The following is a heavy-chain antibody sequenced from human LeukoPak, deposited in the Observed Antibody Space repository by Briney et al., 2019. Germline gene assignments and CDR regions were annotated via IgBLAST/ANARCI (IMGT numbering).Heavy chain of an antibody. CDR1: GFTFSSYT. D-gene: IGHD4-23*01. J-gene: IGHJ4*02. Sequence: GGSLRLSCAASGFTFSSYTMNGVRQAPGKGLEWVSSISRSSSYIYYADSMKGRFTISRDNANNSLFLQMNSLRAEDTAVYYCARGGVSVGGNFDYWGQGTLVTVSS. CDR2: ISRSSSYI. CDR3: ARGGVSVGGNFDY. V-gene: IGHV3-21*01.